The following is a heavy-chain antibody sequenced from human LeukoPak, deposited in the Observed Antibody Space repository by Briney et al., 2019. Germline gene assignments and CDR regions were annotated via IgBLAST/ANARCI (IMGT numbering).Heavy chain of an antibody. CDR3: ASAYCSSTSCRGEDWFDP. D-gene: IGHD2-2*01. CDR1: GGTFSSYA. J-gene: IGHJ5*02. V-gene: IGHV1-69*05. CDR2: IIPIFGTA. Sequence: GASVKVSCKASGGTFSSYAISWVRLAPGQGLEWMGGIIPIFGTANYAQKFQGRVTITTDESTSTAYMELSSLRSEDTAVYYCASAYCSSTSCRGEDWFDPWGQGTLVTVSS.